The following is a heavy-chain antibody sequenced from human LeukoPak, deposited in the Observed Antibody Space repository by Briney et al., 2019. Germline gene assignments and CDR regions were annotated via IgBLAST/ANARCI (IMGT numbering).Heavy chain of an antibody. CDR3: ARSGSFSPTYYFDH. J-gene: IGHJ4*02. CDR1: GFTVSSNY. D-gene: IGHD1-26*01. Sequence: GGSLRLSCAASGFTVSSNYMSWVRQAPGKGLEWVSVIYSGGSTYYADSVEGRFTISRDNSKNTLYLQMNSLRAEDTAVYYCARSGSFSPTYYFDHWGQGTLVTVSS. V-gene: IGHV3-53*01. CDR2: IYSGGST.